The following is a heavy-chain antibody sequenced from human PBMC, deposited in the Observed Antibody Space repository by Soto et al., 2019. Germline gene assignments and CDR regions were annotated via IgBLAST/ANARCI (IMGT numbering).Heavy chain of an antibody. CDR1: GFTISSYW. CDR2: IKQDGSEK. J-gene: IGHJ4*02. V-gene: IGHV3-7*05. D-gene: IGHD6-13*01. CDR3: ARAISAAGSY. Sequence: GGSLRLSCAASGFTISSYWMNWVRQAPGKGLEWVANIKQDGSEKNFLDSVKGRFTISRDNAKNSLYLQLNSLRAEDTAVYYCARAISAAGSYWGRGTLVTVSS.